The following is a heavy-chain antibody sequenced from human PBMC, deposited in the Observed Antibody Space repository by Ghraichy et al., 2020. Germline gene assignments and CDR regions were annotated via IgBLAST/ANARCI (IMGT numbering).Heavy chain of an antibody. V-gene: IGHV3-21*01. J-gene: IGHJ4*02. Sequence: LSLTCAASGFTFSSYSMNWVRQAPGKGLEWVSSISSSSSYIYYADSVKGRFTISRDNAKNSLYLQMNSLRAEDTAVYYCARYKGYSSRPFDYWGQGTLVTVSS. CDR3: ARYKGYSSRPFDY. CDR1: GFTFSSYS. CDR2: ISSSSSYI. D-gene: IGHD5-18*01.